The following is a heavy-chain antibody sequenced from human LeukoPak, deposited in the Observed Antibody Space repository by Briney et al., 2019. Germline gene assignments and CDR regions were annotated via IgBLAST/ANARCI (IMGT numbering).Heavy chain of an antibody. CDR3: ATLLRGYCSSTSCYAGYSDY. CDR1: GYTLTELS. CDR2: FDPEDGET. Sequence: ASVKVSCKVSGYTLTELSMHWVRQAPGKGLEWMGGFDPEDGETIYAQKFQGRVTMTEDTSTDTAYMELSSLRSEDTAVYYCATLLRGYCSSTSCYAGYSDYWGQGTLVTVSS. D-gene: IGHD2-2*01. V-gene: IGHV1-24*01. J-gene: IGHJ4*02.